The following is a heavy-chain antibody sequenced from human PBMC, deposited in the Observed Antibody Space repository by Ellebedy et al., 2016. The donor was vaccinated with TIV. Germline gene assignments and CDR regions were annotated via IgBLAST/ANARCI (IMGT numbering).Heavy chain of an antibody. CDR2: IDPSDSYT. V-gene: IGHV5-10-1*01. CDR3: ARHPRRIVGSTGGMDV. CDR1: GYNFTTYW. J-gene: IGHJ6*02. D-gene: IGHD1-26*01. Sequence: GESLKISCKGSGYNFTTYWISWVRQMSGKGLEWMGRIDPSDSYTNYSPSFQGHVTISADKSITTAYLQWSSLRASDTAMYYCARHPRRIVGSTGGMDVWGQGTKVTVSS.